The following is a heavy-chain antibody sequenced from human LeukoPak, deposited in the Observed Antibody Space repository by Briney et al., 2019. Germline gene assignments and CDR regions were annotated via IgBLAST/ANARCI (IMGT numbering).Heavy chain of an antibody. J-gene: IGHJ4*02. CDR3: AQSQNYGDRFDY. V-gene: IGHV4-34*01. CDR1: GGSFSGYS. CDR2: INHSGST. Sequence: PSETLSLTCAVYGGSFSGYSWSWIRQPPGKGLEWIGEINHSGSTNYNPSLKSRVTISVDTSKIQFSLKLSSVTAADTAVYYCAQSQNYGDRFDYWGQGTLVTVSS. D-gene: IGHD4-17*01.